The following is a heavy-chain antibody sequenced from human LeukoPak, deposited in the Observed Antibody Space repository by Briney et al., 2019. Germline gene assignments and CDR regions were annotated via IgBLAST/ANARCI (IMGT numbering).Heavy chain of an antibody. D-gene: IGHD3-10*01. CDR1: GYTLTGYY. J-gene: IGHJ4*02. Sequence: ASVKVSCKASGYTLTGYYMHWVRQAPGQGLEWMGWINPNSGGTNYAQKFQGRVTMTRDTSISTAYMELSRLRSDDTAVYYCASLYGSGIYPVDYWGQGTLVTVSS. V-gene: IGHV1-2*02. CDR2: INPNSGGT. CDR3: ASLYGSGIYPVDY.